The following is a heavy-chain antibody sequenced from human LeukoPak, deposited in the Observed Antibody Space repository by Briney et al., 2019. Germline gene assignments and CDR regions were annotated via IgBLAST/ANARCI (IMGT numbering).Heavy chain of an antibody. CDR2: IYPGDSDT. J-gene: IGHJ4*02. CDR3: ARFELRSWSSYCDY. V-gene: IGHV5-51*01. Sequence: GESLKISCKGSGYSFTSYWIGWVRQMPGKGLEWMGIIYPGDSDTRYSPSSQGQVTISADKSNNTAYLQWSSLKASDTAMYYCARFELRSWSSYCDYWGQGTLVTVSS. D-gene: IGHD6-13*01. CDR1: GYSFTSYW.